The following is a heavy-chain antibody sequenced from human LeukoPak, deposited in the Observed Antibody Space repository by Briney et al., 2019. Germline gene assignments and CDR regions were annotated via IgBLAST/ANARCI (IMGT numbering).Heavy chain of an antibody. CDR3: ARDLGHPDDI. CDR2: IYYSGST. Sequence: PSETLSLTCTVSGGSISSGGYYWSWIRQHPGKGLQWIGYIYYSGSTYYNPSLKSRVTISVDTSKNQFSLELSSATAADTAVYYCARDLGHPDDIWGQGTMVTVSS. CDR1: GGSISSGGYY. V-gene: IGHV4-31*03. J-gene: IGHJ3*02. D-gene: IGHD7-27*01.